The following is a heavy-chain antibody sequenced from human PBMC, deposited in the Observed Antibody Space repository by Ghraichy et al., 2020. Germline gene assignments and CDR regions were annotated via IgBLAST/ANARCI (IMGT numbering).Heavy chain of an antibody. V-gene: IGHV3-23*01. CDR3: AKEGGRLGEGAFDV. J-gene: IGHJ3*01. CDR2: LGADGRST. D-gene: IGHD3-10*01. CDR1: EFTFDGYP. Sequence: GGSLRLSCAVSEFTFDGYPMTWVRQGPGKGLEWVSTLGADGRSTFYADSVKGRFTISRDKSKRTMYLQMNSLRADDTAVYYCAKEGGRLGEGAFDVWGQGTKVTVSS.